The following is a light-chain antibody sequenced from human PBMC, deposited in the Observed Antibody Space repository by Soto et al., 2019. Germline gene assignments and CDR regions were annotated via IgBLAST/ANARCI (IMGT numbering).Light chain of an antibody. J-gene: IGKJ1*01. Sequence: DIQMTQSPSSLSASVGDRVTITCRASQSISGYLNWYQQKPGKAPNLLIYAASSLQSGVPSRFSGSGSGTDFTLTINSLHPGDFATYYCQQSYSTPITFGQGTKVDIK. CDR2: AAS. CDR3: QQSYSTPIT. CDR1: QSISGY. V-gene: IGKV1-39*01.